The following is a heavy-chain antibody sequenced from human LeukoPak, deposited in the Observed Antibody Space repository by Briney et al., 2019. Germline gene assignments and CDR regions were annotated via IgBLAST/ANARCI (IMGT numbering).Heavy chain of an antibody. J-gene: IGHJ4*02. CDR1: GGSFGGYY. CDR2: INHSGST. V-gene: IGHV4-34*01. D-gene: IGHD5-12*01. Sequence: SETLSLTCAVYGGSFGGYYWSWIRQPPGKGLEWIGEINHSGSTNYNPSLKSRVTISVDTSKNQFSLKLSSVTAADTAVYYCARGLYSGYADYFDYWGQGTLVTVSS. CDR3: ARGLYSGYADYFDY.